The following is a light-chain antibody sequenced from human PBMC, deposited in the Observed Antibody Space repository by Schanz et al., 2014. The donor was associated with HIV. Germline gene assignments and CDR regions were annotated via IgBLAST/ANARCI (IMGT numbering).Light chain of an antibody. CDR2: AAS. CDR1: QHVTSWS. CDR3: QHFGRPPYT. Sequence: EIVLTQSPGTLSLSPGETVTLSCRASQHVTSWSLAWFQQTPGQAPRLLIYAASSRATDIPGRFSGSGSGTDFTLTISGLEPEDFAVYYCQHFGRPPYTFGQGTRLEI. V-gene: IGKV3-20*01. J-gene: IGKJ2*01.